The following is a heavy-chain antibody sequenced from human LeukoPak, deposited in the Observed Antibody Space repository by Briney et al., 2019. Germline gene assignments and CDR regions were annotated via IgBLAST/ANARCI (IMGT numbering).Heavy chain of an antibody. Sequence: GGSLRLSCAASGFTFNSYAMHWVRQAPGKGLEWVAVISYDGNNKYYADSVKGRFTISRDNAKNSLYLQMNSLRAEDTAVYYCAREIPGGATNLDYWGQGTLVTVSS. CDR3: AREIPGGATNLDY. CDR2: ISYDGNNK. J-gene: IGHJ4*02. V-gene: IGHV3-30-3*01. CDR1: GFTFNSYA. D-gene: IGHD1-26*01.